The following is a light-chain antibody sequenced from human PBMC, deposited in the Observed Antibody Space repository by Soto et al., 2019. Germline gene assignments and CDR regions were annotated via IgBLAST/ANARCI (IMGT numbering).Light chain of an antibody. V-gene: IGKV3-20*01. CDR2: TAS. CDR3: HQYGDLPLT. CDR1: QYVTSNY. J-gene: IGKJ4*01. Sequence: EIVLTQSPGTLSLSPGERATLSCRASQYVTSNYLAWYQQKPGEAPRLLMYTASSRDTGIPDRFSGSESGTDFTLTISRLEPEDFAVYYCHQYGDLPLTFGGGTKVEIK.